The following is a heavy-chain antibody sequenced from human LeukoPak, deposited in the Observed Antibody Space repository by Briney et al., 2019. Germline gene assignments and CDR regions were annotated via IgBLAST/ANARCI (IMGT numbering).Heavy chain of an antibody. J-gene: IGHJ4*02. Sequence: GGSLRLSCAASGFTFSSYAMSWVRQAPGKGLEWVSAISGSGGSTYYAGSVKGRFTISRDNSKNTLYLQMNSLRAEDTAVYYCAKDRRLTTVTTPYYFDYWGQGTLVTVSS. V-gene: IGHV3-23*01. CDR3: AKDRRLTTVTTPYYFDY. CDR1: GFTFSSYA. D-gene: IGHD4-11*01. CDR2: ISGSGGST.